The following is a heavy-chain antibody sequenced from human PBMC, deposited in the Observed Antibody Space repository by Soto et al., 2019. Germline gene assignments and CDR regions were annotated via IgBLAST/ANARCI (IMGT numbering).Heavy chain of an antibody. CDR2: ISAYNGNT. Sequence: QVQLVQSGAEVKKPGASVKVSCKASGYTFTSYGISWVRQAPGQGLEWMGWISAYNGNTNYAQKLQGRVTMTTDTSTSTAYMELRSLRSDVTAVYYCSRDTADSGYGNWFDPWGQGTLVTVSS. D-gene: IGHD5-12*01. V-gene: IGHV1-18*01. CDR3: SRDTADSGYGNWFDP. J-gene: IGHJ5*02. CDR1: GYTFTSYG.